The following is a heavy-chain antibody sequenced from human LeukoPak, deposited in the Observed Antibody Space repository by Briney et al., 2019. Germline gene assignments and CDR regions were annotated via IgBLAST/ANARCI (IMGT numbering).Heavy chain of an antibody. V-gene: IGHV3-64D*09. J-gene: IGHJ4*02. CDR2: ISSSGGNT. D-gene: IGHD6-19*01. CDR1: GFTFSNYT. CDR3: VKDSAPYSNGWGFDY. Sequence: PGGSLRLSCSASGFTFSNYTMHWVRQAPGKGLEFVSGISSSGGNTYDVDSVKGRFTISRDNSNATLYLQMSSLRTEDTALYYCVKDSAPYSNGWGFDYWGQGTLVTVSS.